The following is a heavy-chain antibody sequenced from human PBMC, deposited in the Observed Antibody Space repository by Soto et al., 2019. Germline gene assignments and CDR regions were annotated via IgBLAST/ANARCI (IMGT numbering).Heavy chain of an antibody. D-gene: IGHD6-13*01. CDR1: GYTFTSYY. CDR3: AMSSSPEDWFDP. V-gene: IGHV1-46*03. Sequence: ASVKVSCKASGYTFTSYYMHWVRQAPGQGLEWMGIINPSGGSTSYAQKFQGRVTMTRDTSTSTVYMELSSLRSEDTAVYYCAMSSSPEDWFDPWGQGTLVTVSS. J-gene: IGHJ5*02. CDR2: INPSGGST.